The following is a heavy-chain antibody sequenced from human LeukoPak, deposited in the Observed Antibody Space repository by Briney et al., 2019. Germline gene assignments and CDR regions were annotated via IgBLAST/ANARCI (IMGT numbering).Heavy chain of an antibody. CDR3: ARDGATVSTVGNWFDP. CDR2: IWYDGSNK. J-gene: IGHJ5*02. D-gene: IGHD4-17*01. CDR1: RFTFSSYG. V-gene: IGHV3-33*01. Sequence: PGGSLRLSCAASRFTFSSYGMHWVRQAPGKGLEWVAVIWYDGSNKYYADSVKGRFTISRDNSKNTLYLQMNSLRAEDTAVYYCARDGATVSTVGNWFDPWGQGTLVTVSS.